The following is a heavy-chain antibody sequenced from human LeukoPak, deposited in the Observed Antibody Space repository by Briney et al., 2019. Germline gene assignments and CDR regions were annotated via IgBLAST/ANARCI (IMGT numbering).Heavy chain of an antibody. J-gene: IGHJ3*02. Sequence: ASVKASCKVSGYTFTDYYMHWVQQAPGKGLEWIGLVYPEDGETICAEKFQGRVTITAHTSTDTAYMELSSLRSEDTAVYYCATPRYSGSYGDAFDIWGQGTMVTVSS. D-gene: IGHD1-26*01. CDR2: VYPEDGET. CDR3: ATPRYSGSYGDAFDI. CDR1: GYTFTDYY. V-gene: IGHV1-69-2*01.